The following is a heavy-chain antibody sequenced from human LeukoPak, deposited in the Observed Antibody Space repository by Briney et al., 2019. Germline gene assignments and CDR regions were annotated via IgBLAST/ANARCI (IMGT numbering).Heavy chain of an antibody. V-gene: IGHV4-59*01. CDR2: IYIKST. CDR3: ARDTTVASGMQY. CDR1: GGPISTFS. J-gene: IGHJ4*02. Sequence: PSETLSLTCTVSGGPISTFSWSWIRQFPGKGLEWIGSIYIKSTNYSPSLKSRVAISVDTSKNQFSLRLDSVTTADTAVYYCARDTTVASGMQYWGQGTLVTVSS. D-gene: IGHD6-19*01.